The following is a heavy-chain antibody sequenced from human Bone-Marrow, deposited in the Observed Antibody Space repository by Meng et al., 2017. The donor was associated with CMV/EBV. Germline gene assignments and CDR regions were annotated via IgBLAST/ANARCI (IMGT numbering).Heavy chain of an antibody. D-gene: IGHD6-6*01. CDR3: ARGAARQDY. J-gene: IGHJ4*02. V-gene: IGHV4-34*01. CDR2: INHSGST. Sequence: LRLSCAVYGGSFSGYYWSWIRQPPGKGLEWIGEINHSGSTNYNPSLKSRVTISVDTSKNQFSLKLSSVTAADTAVYYCARGAARQDYWGQGTLVTVSS. CDR1: GGSFSGYY.